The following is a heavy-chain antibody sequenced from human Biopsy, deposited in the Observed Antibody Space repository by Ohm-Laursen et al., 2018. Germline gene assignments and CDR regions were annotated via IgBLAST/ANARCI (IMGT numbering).Heavy chain of an antibody. Sequence: SETLSLTCAVSGGSLSSGSNYWAWIRQPPGKGLEWIGSVYHSGTTYYSPSLKSRVTMSVDTLKNQLSLKVTSVTAADTAAYYCARHDGNGPFALDSWGQGTLVTVSS. CDR2: VYHSGTT. CDR1: GGSLSSGSNY. V-gene: IGHV4-39*01. J-gene: IGHJ4*02. CDR3: ARHDGNGPFALDS. D-gene: IGHD5-24*01.